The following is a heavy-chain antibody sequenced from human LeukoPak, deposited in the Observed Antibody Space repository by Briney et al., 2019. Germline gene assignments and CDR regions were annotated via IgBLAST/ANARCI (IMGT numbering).Heavy chain of an antibody. J-gene: IGHJ3*02. CDR1: GGSFSGYY. V-gene: IGHV4-34*01. Sequence: SETLSLTCAVYGGSFSGYYWSWIRQPPGKGLEWIGEINHSGSTNYNPSLKSRVTISVDTSKNQFSLKLSSVTAADTAVYYCARDKTTVTTLRRYDAFDIWCQGTMVTVSS. D-gene: IGHD4-17*01. CDR3: ARDKTTVTTLRRYDAFDI. CDR2: INHSGST.